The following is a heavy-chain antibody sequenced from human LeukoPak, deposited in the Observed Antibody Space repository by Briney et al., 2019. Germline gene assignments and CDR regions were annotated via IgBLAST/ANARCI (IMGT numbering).Heavy chain of an antibody. J-gene: IGHJ5*02. CDR2: VTGYNGNT. D-gene: IGHD3-9*01. Sequence: ASVKVSCKASGYTFTSYGISWVRQAPGQGLEWMGWVTGYNGNTNYAQELQGRVTMTTDTSTSTAYMELRSLTSDDTAVYYCARDPDYDILTAMPYNWFDPWGQGTLVTVSS. V-gene: IGHV1-18*01. CDR3: ARDPDYDILTAMPYNWFDP. CDR1: GYTFTSYG.